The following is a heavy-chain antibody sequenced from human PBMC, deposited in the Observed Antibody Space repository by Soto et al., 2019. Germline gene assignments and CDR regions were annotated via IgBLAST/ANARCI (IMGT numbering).Heavy chain of an antibody. V-gene: IGHV4-39*01. J-gene: IGHJ5*01. CDR1: GGSISSSSYY. D-gene: IGHD3-22*01. Sequence: PSETLSLTCTVSGGSISSSSYYWGWIRQPPGKGLEWIGCIFYSGTTSNNPSINSRVTISVDTSKNQFSLNLTSVTAADTAVYYCARLGGFYQSLDSWGQGTLVTVSS. CDR3: ARLGGFYQSLDS. CDR2: IFYSGTT.